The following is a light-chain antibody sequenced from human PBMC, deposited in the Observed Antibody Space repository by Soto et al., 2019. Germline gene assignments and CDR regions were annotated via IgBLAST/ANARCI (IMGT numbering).Light chain of an antibody. CDR3: QQYENYWT. Sequence: DIQMTQSASTLSATPGDRVTITCRASQSISAWLAWYQQKPGKAPKLLIYDASNLESGVPSRFSGSASGTEFTLTISNLQPDDFATYYCQQYENYWTFGQGTKVDIK. CDR1: QSISAW. V-gene: IGKV1-5*01. J-gene: IGKJ1*01. CDR2: DAS.